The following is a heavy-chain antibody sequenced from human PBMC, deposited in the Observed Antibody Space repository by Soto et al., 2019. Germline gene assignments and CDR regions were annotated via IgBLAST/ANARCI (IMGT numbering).Heavy chain of an antibody. CDR3: GFLVNTHY. D-gene: IGHD3-22*01. CDR2: VDLEDGET. Sequence: EVQLVQSGAEVKKPGATVKISCKVSGYTFTDYYMHLVQQAPGKGLEGMGPVDLEDGETRYAVKFQGSVTITADTSTDTGYMELSSLRSEGTAMYYCGFLVNTHYWGQGSLVTVAS. CDR1: GYTFTDYY. V-gene: IGHV1-69-2*01. J-gene: IGHJ4*02.